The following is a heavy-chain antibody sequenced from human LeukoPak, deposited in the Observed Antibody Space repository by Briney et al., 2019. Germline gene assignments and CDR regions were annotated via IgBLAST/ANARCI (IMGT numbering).Heavy chain of an antibody. J-gene: IGHJ6*02. CDR2: ISYDGSNK. V-gene: IGHV3-30*18. CDR1: GFTFSSYG. D-gene: IGHD3-10*01. CDR3: AKGLLWFGSSA. Sequence: GSLRLSCAASGFTFSSYGMHWVRQAPGKGLVWVAVISYDGSNKYYADSVKGRFTISRDNSKNTLYLQMNSLRAEDTAVYYCAKGLLWFGSSAWGQGTTVTVSS.